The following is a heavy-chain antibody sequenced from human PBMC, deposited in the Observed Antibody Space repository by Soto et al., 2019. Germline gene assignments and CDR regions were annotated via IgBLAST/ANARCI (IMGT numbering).Heavy chain of an antibody. Sequence: GGSLRLSCAASGFTVSSNYMSWVRQAPGKGLEWVSVIYSGGSTYYADSVKGRFTISRDNSKNTLYLQMNSLRAEDTAVYYCARDLYYYDSSGPRWGQGTLVTVSS. CDR2: IYSGGST. CDR1: GFTVSSNY. D-gene: IGHD3-22*01. J-gene: IGHJ4*02. CDR3: ARDLYYYDSSGPR. V-gene: IGHV3-53*01.